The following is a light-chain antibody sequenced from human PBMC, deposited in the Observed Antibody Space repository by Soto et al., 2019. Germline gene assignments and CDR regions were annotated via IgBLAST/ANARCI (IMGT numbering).Light chain of an antibody. CDR1: QSISNW. CDR2: KAS. CDR3: QQYNTYWT. J-gene: IGKJ1*01. V-gene: IGKV1-5*03. Sequence: IQMTQSPSTLSASVGDRVTIACRASQSISNWLAWYQQKPGKAPKLLIYKASTLESGVPSRFSGSGSVTEFNLTISSLQPDDFATYYCQQYNTYWTFGQGTKVEIK.